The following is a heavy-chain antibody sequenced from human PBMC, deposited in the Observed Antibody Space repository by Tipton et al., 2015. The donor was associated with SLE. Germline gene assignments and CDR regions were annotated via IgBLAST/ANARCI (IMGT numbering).Heavy chain of an antibody. D-gene: IGHD3-10*01. Sequence: TLSLTCPVSGDSISFYYWTWIRQPPGKGLEWIGHVHHSVSTNYNPSLRSRITISVDTSRNQFSLKMSSVTAADTAVYYCARGREWVENYGSGSYRTHQCLDLWGRGTLVTVSS. CDR1: GDSISFYY. CDR2: VHHSVST. CDR3: ARGREWVENYGSGSYRTHQCLDL. V-gene: IGHV4-59*01. J-gene: IGHJ2*01.